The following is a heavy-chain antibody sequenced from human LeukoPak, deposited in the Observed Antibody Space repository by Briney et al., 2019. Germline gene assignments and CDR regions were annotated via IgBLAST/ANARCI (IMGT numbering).Heavy chain of an antibody. J-gene: IGHJ4*02. D-gene: IGHD3-22*01. V-gene: IGHV3-11*01. Sequence: GGSLRLSCSASGFTFNDYYMSWIRQAPGKGLEWVSYISSSGGTTYAADSVKGRFTISRDNAKNSLYLQMNSLRAEDTAVYYCTTDPILLLDYWGQGTLVTVSS. CDR3: TTDPILLLDY. CDR1: GFTFNDYY. CDR2: ISSSGGTT.